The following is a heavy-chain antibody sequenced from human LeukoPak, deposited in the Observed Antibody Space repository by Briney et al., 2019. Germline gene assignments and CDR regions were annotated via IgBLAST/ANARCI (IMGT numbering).Heavy chain of an antibody. V-gene: IGHV4-4*02. Sequence: PSGTLSLTCAVSGGSISSSNWWSWVRQPPGKGLEWIGEIYHSGSTNYNPSLKSRVTISVDKSKNQFSLKLSSVTAADTAVYYCARVGGSGTRYGFDYYYGMDVWGQGTTVTVSS. CDR1: GGSISSSNW. D-gene: IGHD3-10*01. CDR3: ARVGGSGTRYGFDYYYGMDV. CDR2: IYHSGST. J-gene: IGHJ6*02.